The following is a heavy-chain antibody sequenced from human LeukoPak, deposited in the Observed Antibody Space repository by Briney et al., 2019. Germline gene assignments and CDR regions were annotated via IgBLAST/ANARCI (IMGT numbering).Heavy chain of an antibody. CDR3: AKDAAGPEY. J-gene: IGHJ4*02. CDR1: GLTFSNYY. Sequence: GGSLRLSCAASGLTFSNYYMSWVRQAPGKGLEWVSAISGSGTTTYYADSVKGRFTISRDNSKNTLYLQMNSLRAEDTAVYYCAKDAAGPEYWGQGTLVTVSS. CDR2: ISGSGTTT. D-gene: IGHD6-13*01. V-gene: IGHV3-23*01.